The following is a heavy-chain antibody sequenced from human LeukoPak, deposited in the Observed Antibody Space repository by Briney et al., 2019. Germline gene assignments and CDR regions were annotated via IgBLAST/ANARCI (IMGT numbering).Heavy chain of an antibody. D-gene: IGHD3-10*01. CDR1: GGSISSSSYY. J-gene: IGHJ4*02. CDR2: IYYSGST. V-gene: IGHV4-39*01. Sequence: KASETLSLTCTVSGGSISSSSYYWGWIRQPPGKGLEWIGSIYYSGSTYYNPSLKSRVTISVDTSKNQFSLKLSSVTAADTAVYYCARHHPEGYYGSGSYYYDYWGQGTLVTVSS. CDR3: ARHHPEGYYGSGSYYYDY.